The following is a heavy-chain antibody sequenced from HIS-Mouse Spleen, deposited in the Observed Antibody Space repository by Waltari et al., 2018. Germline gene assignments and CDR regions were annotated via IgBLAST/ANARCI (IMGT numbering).Heavy chain of an antibody. CDR2: IKQDGSEK. D-gene: IGHD6-6*01. CDR3: ARGRSSSPY. V-gene: IGHV3-7*01. J-gene: IGHJ4*02. CDR1: GFTLSGHW. Sequence: EVQLVESGGGLVQPGGSLRRSCAAAGFTLSGHWLSWVGQASGKGLEWVANIKQDGSEKYYVDSVKGRFTISRDNAKNSLYLQMNSLRAEDTAVYYCARGRSSSPYWGQGTLVTVSS.